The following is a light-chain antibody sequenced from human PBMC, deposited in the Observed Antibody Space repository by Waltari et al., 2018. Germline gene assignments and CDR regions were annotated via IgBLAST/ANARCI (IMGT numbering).Light chain of an antibody. Sequence: QSPLTQPASVSGSPGQSITLSCPGTTSDVGTYTLFSWYQQHPGKAPKLMIYEDYKRPSGVSNRFSGSKSGNTASLTISGLQAEDEADYYCCSYVSGDTWVFGGGTELAVL. V-gene: IGLV2-23*01. J-gene: IGLJ3*02. CDR3: CSYVSGDTWV. CDR1: TSDVGTYTL. CDR2: EDY.